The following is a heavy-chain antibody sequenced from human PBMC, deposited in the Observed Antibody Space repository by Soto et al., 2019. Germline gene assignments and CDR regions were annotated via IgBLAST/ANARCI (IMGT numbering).Heavy chain of an antibody. Sequence: EVQLVESGGGLVQPGGSLRLSCAASGFTLSSYWMHWVRQAPGKGLVWVSRINSDGSRTNYADSVKGRFTISRDNAKNTLYLQMNSLRADDTALYFCARGLLRESYYTFGFWGQGTVVTVSS. V-gene: IGHV3-74*01. CDR3: ARGLLRESYYTFGF. J-gene: IGHJ4*02. D-gene: IGHD1-26*01. CDR2: INSDGSRT. CDR1: GFTLSSYW.